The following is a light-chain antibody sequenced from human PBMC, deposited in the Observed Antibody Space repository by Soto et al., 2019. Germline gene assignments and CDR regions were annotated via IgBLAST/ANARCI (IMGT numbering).Light chain of an antibody. CDR3: SSYTSTNTYV. Sequence: QSALTQPASVSGSPGQSITISCTGTSSDVGDYKFVTWYQQNPGKAPKVLIYEVSKLCSGVSDRFSGSKSGNTASLTISGLQAEDEAEYFCSSYTSTNTYVFGSGTKLTVL. CDR2: EVS. CDR1: SSDVGDYKF. J-gene: IGLJ1*01. V-gene: IGLV2-14*01.